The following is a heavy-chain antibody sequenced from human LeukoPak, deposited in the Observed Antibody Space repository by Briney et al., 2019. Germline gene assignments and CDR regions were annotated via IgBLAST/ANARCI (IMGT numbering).Heavy chain of an antibody. CDR2: IYTSGSS. CDR1: GGSINSNY. CDR3: AREVTMVATTYLFDN. D-gene: IGHD5-12*01. J-gene: IGHJ4*02. V-gene: IGHV4-4*07. Sequence: SETLSLTCTVSGGSINSNYWSWIRQPAGKGLEWIGRIYTSGSSNYNPSFKSRVTMSVDSAKNQFSLKLSSVTAADTAVYYCAREVTMVATTYLFDNWGQGTLVTVSS.